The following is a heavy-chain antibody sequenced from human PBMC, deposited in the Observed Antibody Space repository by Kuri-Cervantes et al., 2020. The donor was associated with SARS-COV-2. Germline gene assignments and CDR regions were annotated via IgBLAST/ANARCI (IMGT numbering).Heavy chain of an antibody. Sequence: GGSLRLSCVASEFTFSSYEMNWVRQAPGKGLEWVSYISNSGSSIYYADSVKGRFTISRDNAKNSLYLQMNSLRAEDTAVYYCARAGYSGSYIPIDYWGQGTLVTVSS. V-gene: IGHV3-48*03. D-gene: IGHD1-26*01. J-gene: IGHJ4*02. CDR2: ISNSGSSI. CDR1: EFTFSSYE. CDR3: ARAGYSGSYIPIDY.